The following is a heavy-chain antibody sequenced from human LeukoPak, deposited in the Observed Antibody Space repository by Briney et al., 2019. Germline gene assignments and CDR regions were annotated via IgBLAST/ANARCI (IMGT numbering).Heavy chain of an antibody. Sequence: GGSLRLSCAASRFTVSSNYMSWVRQAPGKGLEWVSAISGSGGSTYYADSVKGRFTISRDNSKNTLYLQMNSLRAEDTAVYYCAKDEPPHPYYYDSSGYYPDQYFQHWGQGTLVTVSS. CDR1: RFTVSSNY. CDR2: ISGSGGST. V-gene: IGHV3-23*01. CDR3: AKDEPPHPYYYDSSGYYPDQYFQH. J-gene: IGHJ1*01. D-gene: IGHD3-22*01.